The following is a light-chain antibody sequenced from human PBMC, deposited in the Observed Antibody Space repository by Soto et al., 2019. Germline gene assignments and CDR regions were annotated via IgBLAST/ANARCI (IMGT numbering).Light chain of an antibody. CDR1: QSISSW. Sequence: DIQMTQSPSTLSASVGDRVTITCRASQSISSWLAWYQQKPGKAPKRLIYAASSLPSGVPSRFSGSGSGTEFTLTSTSLHPDDFANYYCQRYNSNPWTFGLGTRV. CDR2: AAS. V-gene: IGKV1-5*01. J-gene: IGKJ1*01. CDR3: QRYNSNPWT.